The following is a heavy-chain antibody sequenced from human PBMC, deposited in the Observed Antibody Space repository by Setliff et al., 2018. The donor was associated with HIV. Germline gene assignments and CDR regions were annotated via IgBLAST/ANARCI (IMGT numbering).Heavy chain of an antibody. V-gene: IGHV3-23*01. D-gene: IGHD6-19*01. CDR2: ISGSGGNT. Sequence: GGSLRLSCAVSGFTFTNYAMSWVRQAPGKGLQWVSTISGSGGNTNYADSAKGRFTVSRDNSKNTLYLQMNSLRPEDTALYYCARETPNSGWYRKEGYYFDYWGQGTLVTVSS. J-gene: IGHJ4*02. CDR1: GFTFTNYA. CDR3: ARETPNSGWYRKEGYYFDY.